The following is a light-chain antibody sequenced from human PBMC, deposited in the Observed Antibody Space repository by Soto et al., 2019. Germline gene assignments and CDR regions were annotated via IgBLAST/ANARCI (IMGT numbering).Light chain of an antibody. CDR1: QSVSSN. J-gene: IGKJ1*01. CDR2: GAS. V-gene: IGKV3-15*01. CDR3: QQYNNWSKWT. Sequence: EIVMTQSPATLSVSPGGRATLSCRASQSVSSNLAWYQQKPGQAPRLLIYGASTRATGSPARFSGGGSGTEFTLTISSLESEDFEGYYCQQYNNWSKWTFGQGTKVEIK.